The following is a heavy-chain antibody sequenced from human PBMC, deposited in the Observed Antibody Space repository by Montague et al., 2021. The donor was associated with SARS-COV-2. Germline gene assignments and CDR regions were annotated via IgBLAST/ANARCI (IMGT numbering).Heavy chain of an antibody. J-gene: IGHJ6*02. CDR3: AHTVLWIGDFFPTSFFDVNV. CDR1: GFSLNTRGVG. CDR2: IYWDDDK. D-gene: IGHD2-2*01. V-gene: IGHV2-5*02. Sequence: PALVKPTQTLTLTCTFSGFSLNTRGVGVGWVRLPPGKALEWLALIYWDDDKRYSPSLRSRVIISKDTSKKQVVLKMTNVDPADTATYYCAHTVLWIGDFFPTSFFDVNVWGQGTTVTVSS.